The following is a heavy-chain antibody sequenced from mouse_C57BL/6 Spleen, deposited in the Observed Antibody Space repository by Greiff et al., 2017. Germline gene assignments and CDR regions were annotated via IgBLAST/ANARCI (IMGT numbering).Heavy chain of an antibody. CDR1: GYTFTSYW. J-gene: IGHJ2*01. V-gene: IGHV1-53*01. CDR3: ARDCDGYYFDY. D-gene: IGHD2-3*01. CDR2: IYPCNGGT. Sequence: QVQLQQPGTELVKPGASVKLSCKASGYTFTSYWMPWVKQRPGQGLEWIGNIYPCNGGTNYNEKFKSKATLTVDKSSSTAYMQLSSLTSEYSAVYYCARDCDGYYFDYWGQGTTLTVSS.